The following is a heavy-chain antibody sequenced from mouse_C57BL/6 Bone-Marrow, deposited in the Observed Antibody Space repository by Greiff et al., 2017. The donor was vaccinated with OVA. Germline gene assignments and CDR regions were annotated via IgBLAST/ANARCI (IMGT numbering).Heavy chain of an antibody. Sequence: VQLKQSGAELVRPGASVKLSCTASGFNITDDYMHWVKQRPEQGLEWIGWIDPENGDTEYASKFQGEATITADTSSNTAYLQLSSLTSEDTAVYYCTTTYYSNYLDYWGQGTTLTVSS. V-gene: IGHV14-4*01. CDR2: IDPENGDT. CDR1: GFNITDDY. CDR3: TTTYYSNYLDY. D-gene: IGHD2-5*01. J-gene: IGHJ2*01.